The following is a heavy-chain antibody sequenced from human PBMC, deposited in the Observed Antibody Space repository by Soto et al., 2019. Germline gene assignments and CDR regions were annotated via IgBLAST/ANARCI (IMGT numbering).Heavy chain of an antibody. CDR1: GGSVPTGSYN. CDR2: IFFTGIT. CDR3: ARDVHGMDV. Sequence: QVQLQESGPGLVRPSETLSLTCTVSGGSVPTGSYNWSWIRRPPGKGLEWIGNIFFTGITHYNPSLNNRVTMSVDTSKNQFSLTVTSVTAADTAVYYCARDVHGMDVSGQGTTVTVSS. V-gene: IGHV4-61*01. J-gene: IGHJ6*02.